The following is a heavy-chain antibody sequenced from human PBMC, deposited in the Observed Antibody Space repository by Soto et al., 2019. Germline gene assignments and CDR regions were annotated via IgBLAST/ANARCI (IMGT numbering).Heavy chain of an antibody. Sequence: QVQLVQSGAEVKKPGASVKVSCKASGYSFSTYAMHWVRQAPGQGLEWMGWINAGNGNTKYSQKFQGRVTITRDTSASTVYMELSNLGSEDTALYYCARGPFFGGNSVFLWIDPWGQGTLVTVSS. D-gene: IGHD1-1*01. J-gene: IGHJ5*02. CDR3: ARGPFFGGNSVFLWIDP. CDR1: GYSFSTYA. V-gene: IGHV1-3*01. CDR2: INAGNGNT.